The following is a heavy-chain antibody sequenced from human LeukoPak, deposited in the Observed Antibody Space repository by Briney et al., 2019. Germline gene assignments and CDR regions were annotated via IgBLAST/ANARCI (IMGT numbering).Heavy chain of an antibody. CDR2: ISSSSSYI. CDR1: GFTFSSYS. J-gene: IGHJ4*02. V-gene: IGHV3-21*01. CDR3: ARVTEAPYYFDY. Sequence: KPGGSLRLSWAASGFTFSSYSMNWVRQAPGKGLEWVSSISSSSSYIYYADSVKGRFTISRDNAKNSLYLQMNSLGAEDTAVYYCARVTEAPYYFDYWGQGTLVTVSS.